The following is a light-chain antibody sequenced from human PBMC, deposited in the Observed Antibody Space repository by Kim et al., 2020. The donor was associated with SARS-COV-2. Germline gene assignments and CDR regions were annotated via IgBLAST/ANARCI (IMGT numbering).Light chain of an antibody. CDR3: SSYTSSNTVL. Sequence: QSALTQPASVSGSPGQSITISCTGTSSDVGGYNYVSWYQQYPGKAPKLMIYDVTKRPSGVSNRFSGSKSGNTASLTISGLQAEDEADYYCSSYTSSNTVLFGGGTKLTVL. V-gene: IGLV2-14*01. J-gene: IGLJ2*01. CDR1: SSDVGGYNY. CDR2: DVT.